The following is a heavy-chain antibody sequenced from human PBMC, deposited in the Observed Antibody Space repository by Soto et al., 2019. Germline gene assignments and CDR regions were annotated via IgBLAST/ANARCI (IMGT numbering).Heavy chain of an antibody. CDR1: GDSISSSSYY. CDR3: ARHGMDYYDSSGYYYSPYYFDY. V-gene: IGHV4-39*01. Sequence: SETLSLTCTVSGDSISSSSYYWGWIRQPPGKGMEWIGSIYYSGRTYYKPYLKSRDTISVDTSKNQIYLKMRTMNTEDTEMNNCARHGMDYYDSSGYYYSPYYFDYWGQGTLVTVS. D-gene: IGHD3-22*01. J-gene: IGHJ4*02. CDR2: IYYSGRT.